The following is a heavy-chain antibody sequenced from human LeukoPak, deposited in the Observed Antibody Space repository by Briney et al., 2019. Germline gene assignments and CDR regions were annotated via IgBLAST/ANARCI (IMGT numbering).Heavy chain of an antibody. CDR2: IYTSGST. D-gene: IGHD2-2*02. Sequence: PSETLSLTCTVSGGSISSSSYYWGWIRQPPGKGLEWIGSIYTSGSTNYNPSLKSRVTISVDTSKNQFSLKLSSVTAADTAVYYCARGLNLGYCSSTSCYTPPDLWGRGTLVTVSS. CDR3: ARGLNLGYCSSTSCYTPPDL. CDR1: GGSISSSSYY. V-gene: IGHV4-39*07. J-gene: IGHJ2*01.